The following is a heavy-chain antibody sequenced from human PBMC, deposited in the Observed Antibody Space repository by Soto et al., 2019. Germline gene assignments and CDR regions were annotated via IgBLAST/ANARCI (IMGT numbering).Heavy chain of an antibody. CDR3: ARSAGYYDSSGYHYYFDY. CDR1: GFTFSSYG. J-gene: IGHJ4*02. Sequence: GGSLRLSCAASGFTFSSYGMHWVRQAPGKGLEWVAVISYDGSNKYYADSVKGRFTISRDNSKNTLYLQMNSLRAEDTAVYYCARSAGYYDSSGYHYYFDYWGQGTLVTV. V-gene: IGHV3-30*03. D-gene: IGHD3-22*01. CDR2: ISYDGSNK.